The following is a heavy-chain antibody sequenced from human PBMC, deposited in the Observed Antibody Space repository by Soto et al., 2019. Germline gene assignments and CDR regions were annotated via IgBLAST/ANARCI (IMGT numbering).Heavy chain of an antibody. CDR1: GGSITSFY. V-gene: IGHV4-4*07. D-gene: IGHD3-9*01. Sequence: ETLSLTCAVSGGSITSFYWQWIRQPAGKELEWIGRIYSSGSTNYNPSLKSRVTMSIDTSKKHFSLRLSSVTAADTAVYYCARSHYFDYYYGMDVWGQGTTVTVSS. CDR3: ARSHYFDYYYGMDV. J-gene: IGHJ6*02. CDR2: IYSSGST.